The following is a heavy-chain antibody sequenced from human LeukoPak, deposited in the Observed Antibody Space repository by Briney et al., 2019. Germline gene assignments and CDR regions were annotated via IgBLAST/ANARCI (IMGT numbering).Heavy chain of an antibody. Sequence: GGSLRLSCAASGFTFSSYWMSWVRQAPGKGLEWVGNIKQDGSEKYYVDSVKGRFTISRDNAKNSLYLQMNSLRAEDTAVYYCAREGRYSSSSNDYWGQGTLVTVSS. CDR2: IKQDGSEK. D-gene: IGHD6-6*01. J-gene: IGHJ4*02. V-gene: IGHV3-7*01. CDR3: AREGRYSSSSNDY. CDR1: GFTFSSYW.